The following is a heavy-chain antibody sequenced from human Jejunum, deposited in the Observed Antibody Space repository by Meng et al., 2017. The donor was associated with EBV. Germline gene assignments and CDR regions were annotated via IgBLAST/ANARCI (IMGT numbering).Heavy chain of an antibody. CDR3: ARNYRDY. CDR2: INNDGSTT. V-gene: IGHV3-74*03. Sequence: AQPGGAGGGLVQPGGSLRLSCAASGFTFSTYWMHWVRQTPGKGLEWVSRINNDGSTTQYADSVRGRFTISRDNAKSTLYLQMNSLTAEDTAVYYCARNYRDYWGQGTLVTVSS. CDR1: GFTFSTYW. J-gene: IGHJ4*02. D-gene: IGHD4-11*01.